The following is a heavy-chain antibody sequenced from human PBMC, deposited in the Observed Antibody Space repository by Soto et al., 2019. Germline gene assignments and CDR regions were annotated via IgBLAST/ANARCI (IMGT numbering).Heavy chain of an antibody. CDR1: LPSVSSNTAS. V-gene: IGHV6-1*01. Sequence: SQTRSVTRVFYLPSVSSNTASWKFIRQSPSRRLEWLGRTYFRSKWYNDYAVSVKSRIIINPGTSNNQFSLQLNSVTPEDTSVYFCAKGDNLGPKTGYAFDPWGQGIMVTGSS. CDR2: TYFRSKWYN. D-gene: IGHD5-12*01. CDR3: AKGDNLGPKTGYAFDP. J-gene: IGHJ5*02.